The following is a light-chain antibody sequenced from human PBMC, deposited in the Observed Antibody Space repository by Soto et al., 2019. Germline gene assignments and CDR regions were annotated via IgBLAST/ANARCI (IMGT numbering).Light chain of an antibody. J-gene: IGKJ1*01. Sequence: DIQMTQSPSTLSTSIGDRVTITCRASQSIGDWLAWYQQKPGKAPKLLIYRASNLESGVPSRFSGSGSVTEFTVTISSLQPDDFATYYCQQYNGYSRAFGQGTKVEIK. CDR1: QSIGDW. V-gene: IGKV1-5*03. CDR2: RAS. CDR3: QQYNGYSRA.